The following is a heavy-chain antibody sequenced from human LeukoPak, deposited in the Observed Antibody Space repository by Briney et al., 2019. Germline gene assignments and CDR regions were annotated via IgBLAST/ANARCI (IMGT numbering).Heavy chain of an antibody. V-gene: IGHV1-69*05. D-gene: IGHD6-6*01. CDR1: GGTFSSYA. J-gene: IGHJ5*02. CDR3: ARSETAARPLDP. Sequence: SVKVSCKASGGTFSSYAISWVRQAPGQGLEWMGGIIPIFGTANYAQKFRGRVTITTDESTSTAYMELSSLRSEDTAVYYCARSETAARPLDPWGQGTLVTVSS. CDR2: IIPIFGTA.